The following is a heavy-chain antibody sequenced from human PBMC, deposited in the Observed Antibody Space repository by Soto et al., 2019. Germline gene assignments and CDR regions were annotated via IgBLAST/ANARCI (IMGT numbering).Heavy chain of an antibody. Sequence: SVKVSCKASGGTFSSYAISWVRQAPGQGLEWMGGIIPIFGTANYAQKFQGRVTITADESTSTAYMELGSLRSEDTAVYYCARNPYDSSGYYFPSFDYWGQGTLVTVSS. J-gene: IGHJ4*02. CDR1: GGTFSSYA. V-gene: IGHV1-69*13. CDR3: ARNPYDSSGYYFPSFDY. D-gene: IGHD3-22*01. CDR2: IIPIFGTA.